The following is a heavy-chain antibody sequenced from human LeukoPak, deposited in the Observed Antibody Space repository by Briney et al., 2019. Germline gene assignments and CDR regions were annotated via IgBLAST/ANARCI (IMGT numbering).Heavy chain of an antibody. CDR2: IYYSGST. Sequence: PSETLSLTCTASGFSISSYYLSWIRQPPGKGLEWIAYIYYSGSTNYNPSLKSRVTISIDKSKNQLYLQLNTLSSADTAVYYCARGYGIDAFDIWGQGRMVAVCS. V-gene: IGHV4-59*08. D-gene: IGHD5-18*01. J-gene: IGHJ3*02. CDR1: GFSISSYY. CDR3: ARGYGIDAFDI.